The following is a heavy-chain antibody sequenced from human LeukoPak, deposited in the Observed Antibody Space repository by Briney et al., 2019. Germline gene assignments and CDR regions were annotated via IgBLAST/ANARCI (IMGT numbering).Heavy chain of an antibody. J-gene: IGHJ4*02. Sequence: PAGGSLRLSCVLSGFSLSSDSISWVRQAPGKGPEWLAAVIGSGGRTSYADSVKGRFTISRDNSKNTLYLEMSSLSDEDTALYVCAKTLDTSLIHGYFDYWGKGTLVTVSS. CDR1: GFSLSSDS. D-gene: IGHD1-1*01. V-gene: IGHV3-23*01. CDR3: AKTLDTSLIHGYFDY. CDR2: VIGSGGRT.